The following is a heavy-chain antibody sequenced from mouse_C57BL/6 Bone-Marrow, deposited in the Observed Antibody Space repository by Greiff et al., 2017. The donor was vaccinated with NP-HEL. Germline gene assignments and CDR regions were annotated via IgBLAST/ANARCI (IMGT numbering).Heavy chain of an antibody. D-gene: IGHD1-1*01. CDR3: ARLYYYGSSYIMDY. J-gene: IGHJ4*01. CDR1: GFSLSTSGMG. Sequence: QVQLKESGPGILQSSQTLSLTCSFSGFSLSTSGMGVSWIRQPSGKGLEWLAHIYWDDDKRYNPSLKSRLTISKDTSRNQLFLKITSVDTADTATYYCARLYYYGSSYIMDYWGQGTSVTVSS. CDR2: IYWDDDK. V-gene: IGHV8-12*01.